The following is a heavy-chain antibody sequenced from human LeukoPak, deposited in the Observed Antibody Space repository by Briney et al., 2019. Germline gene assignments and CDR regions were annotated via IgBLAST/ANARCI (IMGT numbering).Heavy chain of an antibody. D-gene: IGHD3-10*01. CDR3: ARDRKMGFGELYLGY. Sequence: GGSLRLSCAASGYTFSGYGMNWVRQAPGRGLEWLSYISTTSSPVYYADSVTGRFTISRDNAKNSLYLQMNSLRAEDTAVYYCARDRKMGFGELYLGYWGQGTLITVSS. CDR2: ISTTSSPV. CDR1: GYTFSGYG. J-gene: IGHJ4*02. V-gene: IGHV3-48*01.